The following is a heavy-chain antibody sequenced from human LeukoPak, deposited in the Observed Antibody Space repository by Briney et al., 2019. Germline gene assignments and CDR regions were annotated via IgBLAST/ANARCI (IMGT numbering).Heavy chain of an antibody. CDR3: TRESSGWSIDY. CDR2: IYYSGSTNY. V-gene: IGHV4-59*01. Sequence: SETLSLTCTVSGGSISNKYWSWVRQPPGKGLEWIGCIYYSGSTNYNYNPSLMSRVTISVDTSKNQFSLNLRSVTAADTAVYYCTRESSGWSIDYWGQGTLVTVSS. CDR1: GGSISNKY. D-gene: IGHD6-19*01. J-gene: IGHJ4*02.